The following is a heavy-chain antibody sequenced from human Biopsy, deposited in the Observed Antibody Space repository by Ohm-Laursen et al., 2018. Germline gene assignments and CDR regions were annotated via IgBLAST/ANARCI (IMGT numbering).Heavy chain of an antibody. CDR1: GSSMSSYY. Sequence: SDTLSLTCTVSGSSMSSYYWTWIRQPPGKGLEWIGYIYNSGSTNYNPSLKSRVTISVAVDTSKSQFSLRLSSVTAADTAMYYCARGEAGVYDALDIWGQGTMVIVSS. CDR2: IYNSGST. V-gene: IGHV4-59*07. CDR3: ARGEAGVYDALDI. D-gene: IGHD3-10*01. J-gene: IGHJ3*02.